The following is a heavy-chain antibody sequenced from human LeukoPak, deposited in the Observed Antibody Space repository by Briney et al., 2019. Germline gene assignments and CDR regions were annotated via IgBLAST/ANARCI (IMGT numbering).Heavy chain of an antibody. J-gene: IGHJ6*02. CDR1: GFTFSSYA. V-gene: IGHV3-23*01. Sequence: PGRSLRLSCAASGFTFSSYAMSWVRQAPGKGLEWVSAISGSGGSTYYADSVKGRFTISRDNSKNTLYLQMNSLRAEDTAVYYCAKVLRYFDWLPKADYYYYYGTDVWGQGTTVTVSS. D-gene: IGHD3-9*01. CDR2: ISGSGGST. CDR3: AKVLRYFDWLPKADYYYYYGTDV.